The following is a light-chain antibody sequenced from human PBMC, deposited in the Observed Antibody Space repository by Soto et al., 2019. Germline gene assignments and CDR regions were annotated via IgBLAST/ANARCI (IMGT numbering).Light chain of an antibody. CDR1: QSVYRY. CDR2: DAS. CDR3: QQRYSWPPLT. J-gene: IGKJ4*01. Sequence: EIVLTQSPATLSLSPGERATLSCRASQSVYRYLAWYQQKPGQAPRLLIYDASNRATGIPARFSGSGSGTDFTLTISNLEPEDFAVYYCQQRYSWPPLTFGGGTKVEIK. V-gene: IGKV3-11*01.